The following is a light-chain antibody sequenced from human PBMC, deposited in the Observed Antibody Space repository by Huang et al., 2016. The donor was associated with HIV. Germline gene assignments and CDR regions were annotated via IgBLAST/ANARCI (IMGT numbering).Light chain of an antibody. CDR1: QSISSY. V-gene: IGKV3-11*01. J-gene: IGKJ1*01. Sequence: EIVLTQSPATLSLSPGERATLSCRASQSISSYLAWYQQKPGQAPRLLIYDASNRATGGPARFSGSGSGTDCTLTISSLEPEDFAVYYCQQRSNWPPEGTFGQGTKVEIK. CDR2: DAS. CDR3: QQRSNWPPEGT.